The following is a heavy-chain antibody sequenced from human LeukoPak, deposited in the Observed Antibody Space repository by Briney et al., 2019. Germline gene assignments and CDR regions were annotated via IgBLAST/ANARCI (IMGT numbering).Heavy chain of an antibody. CDR2: ICCNSGSL. J-gene: IGHJ4*02. CDR1: GFTLDEYA. D-gene: IGHD3-10*01. Sequence: PGWSLRLSCVACGFTLDEYALHWVRPAPGKGREGVAVICCNSGSLCYADSVKGRFTISRHNAKNSLYLQMNTLRAEDTAVYYCAKDIWSMVGGGPIDYWLRGTLIPVS. CDR3: AKDIWSMVGGGPIDY. V-gene: IGHV3-9*01.